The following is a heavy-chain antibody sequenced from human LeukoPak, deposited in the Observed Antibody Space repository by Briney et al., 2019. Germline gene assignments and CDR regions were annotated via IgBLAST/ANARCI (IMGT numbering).Heavy chain of an antibody. CDR3: ARLGGGHSSSWYDAFDI. D-gene: IGHD6-13*01. V-gene: IGHV3-21*01. CDR1: GFTFSSYS. CDR2: ISSSSSYI. J-gene: IGHJ3*02. Sequence: GGSLRLSCAAPGFTFSSYSMNWVRQAPGRGLEWVSSISSSSSYIYYADSVKGRFTISRDNAKNSLYLQMNSLGAEDTAVYYCARLGGGHSSSWYDAFDIWGQGTMVTVSS.